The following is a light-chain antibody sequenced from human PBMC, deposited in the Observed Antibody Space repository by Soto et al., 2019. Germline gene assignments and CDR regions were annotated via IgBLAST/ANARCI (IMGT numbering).Light chain of an antibody. Sequence: QSALTQPASVSGSPGQSITISCTGTSSDVGGYNYVSWYQQHPGKAPKLMIYDVNNRPSGVSYRFSGSKSGNTASLTISGLQAEDEADYYCSSYTSSSPLVFGTGTKVTVL. CDR2: DVN. V-gene: IGLV2-14*03. CDR1: SSDVGGYNY. J-gene: IGLJ1*01. CDR3: SSYTSSSPLV.